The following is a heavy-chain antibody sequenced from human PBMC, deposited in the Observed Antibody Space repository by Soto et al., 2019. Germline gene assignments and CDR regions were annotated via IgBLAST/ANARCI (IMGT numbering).Heavy chain of an antibody. D-gene: IGHD3-10*01. Sequence: QVQLVESGGGVVQPERSLTLSCAASGFTFSSYGMHWVRQAPGKVLEWVAVIWHDGMNKYYADSVRGRFTISRDNSKNTLYLQMNSLRAEDTAVYYCARDRGSDDPIDYWGQGTLVTVSS. CDR2: IWHDGMNK. J-gene: IGHJ4*02. CDR1: GFTFSSYG. V-gene: IGHV3-33*01. CDR3: ARDRGSDDPIDY.